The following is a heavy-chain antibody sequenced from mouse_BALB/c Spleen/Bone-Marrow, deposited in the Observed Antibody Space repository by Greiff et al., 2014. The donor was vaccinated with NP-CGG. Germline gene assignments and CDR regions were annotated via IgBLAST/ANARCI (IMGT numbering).Heavy chain of an antibody. Sequence: SGAELVRPGVSVKISCKGSGYTFTGYAMHWVKQSHAKSLEWIGVISTYYGDASYNQKFKGKATMTVDKSSSTAYMELARLTSEDSAIYYCARETLLRSGYFDVWGAGTTVTVSS. J-gene: IGHJ1*01. CDR3: ARETLLRSGYFDV. CDR2: ISTYYGDA. V-gene: IGHV1S137*01. CDR1: GYTFTGYA. D-gene: IGHD1-2*01.